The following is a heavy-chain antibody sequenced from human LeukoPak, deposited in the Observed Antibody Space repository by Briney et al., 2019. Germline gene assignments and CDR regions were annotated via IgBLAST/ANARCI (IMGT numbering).Heavy chain of an antibody. CDR2: INAGNGNT. CDR3: ARSGYSSSWYVEIWFDP. V-gene: IGHV1-3*01. Sequence: ASVKVSYKASGYTFTSYAMHWVRQAPGQRLEWMGWINAGNGNTKYSQKFQGRVTITRDTSASTAYMELSSLRSEDTAVYYCARSGYSSSWYVEIWFDPWGQGTLVTVSS. D-gene: IGHD6-13*01. CDR1: GYTFTSYA. J-gene: IGHJ5*02.